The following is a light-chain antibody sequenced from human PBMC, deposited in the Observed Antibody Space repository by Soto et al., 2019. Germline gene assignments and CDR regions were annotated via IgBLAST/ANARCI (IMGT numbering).Light chain of an antibody. CDR3: GSWDSSLSAYV. CDR1: SSNIGANYD. Sequence: QSVLTQPPSVSGAPGQRVTISCTGSSSNIGANYDVHWYQQRPGSAPKLLIFANTNRPSGVPDRFSGSKSGTSATLGITGFQTGDGADYYCGSWDSSLSAYVFGTGTKV. J-gene: IGLJ1*01. CDR2: ANT. V-gene: IGLV1-40*01.